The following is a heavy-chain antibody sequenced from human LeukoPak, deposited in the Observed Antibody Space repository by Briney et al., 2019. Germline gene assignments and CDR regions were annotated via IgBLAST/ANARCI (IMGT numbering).Heavy chain of an antibody. J-gene: IGHJ4*02. CDR2: INPNSGGT. CDR3: ARGFAKTIQPWLVMFY. V-gene: IGHV1-2*02. CDR1: GYTFTGYY. Sequence: AASVKVSCKASGYTFTGYYMHWVRQAPGQGLEWMGWINPNSGGTNYAQKFQGRVTMTRDTSISTAYMELSRLRSDDTAVYYCARGFAKTIQPWLVMFYWGQGTLVTVSS. D-gene: IGHD5-18*01.